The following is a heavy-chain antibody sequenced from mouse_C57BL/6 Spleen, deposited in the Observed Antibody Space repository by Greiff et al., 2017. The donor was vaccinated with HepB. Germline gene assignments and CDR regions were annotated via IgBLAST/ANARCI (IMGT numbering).Heavy chain of an antibody. J-gene: IGHJ1*03. CDR1: GYAFSSSW. Sequence: QVQLQQSGPELVKPGASVKISCKASGYAFSSSWMNWVKQRPGKGLEWIGRIYPGDGDTNYNGKFKGKATLTADKSSSTAYMQLSSLTSEDSAVYVCARSGYGSLYWYFDVWGTGTTVTVSS. V-gene: IGHV1-82*01. CDR2: IYPGDGDT. CDR3: ARSGYGSLYWYFDV. D-gene: IGHD1-1*01.